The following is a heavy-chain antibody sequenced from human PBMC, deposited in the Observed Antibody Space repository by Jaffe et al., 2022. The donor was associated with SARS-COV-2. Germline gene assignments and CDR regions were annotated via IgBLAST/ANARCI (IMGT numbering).Heavy chain of an antibody. Sequence: QVQLVESGGGVVQPGRSLRLSCAASGFTFSSYGMHWVRQAPGKGLEWVAVIWYDGSNKYYADSVKGRFTVSRDNSNNTLSLQMNSLRAEDTAVYYCARDREGGWGAYDYWGQGTLVTVSS. CDR1: GFTFSSYG. J-gene: IGHJ4*02. V-gene: IGHV3-33*01. CDR3: ARDREGGWGAYDY. CDR2: IWYDGSNK. D-gene: IGHD6-19*01.